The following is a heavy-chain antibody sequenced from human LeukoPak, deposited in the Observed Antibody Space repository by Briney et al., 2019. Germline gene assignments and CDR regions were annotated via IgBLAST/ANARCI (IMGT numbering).Heavy chain of an antibody. CDR2: ISGSGGST. D-gene: IGHD3-16*01. Sequence: GGSLRLSCAASGLTFSSYAMSWVCQAPGKGLEWVSAISGSGGSTYYADSVKGRFTISRDNSKNTLYLQMNSLRAEDTAVYYCAIGGWGNYFDYWGQGTLVTVSS. J-gene: IGHJ4*02. CDR1: GLTFSSYA. CDR3: AIGGWGNYFDY. V-gene: IGHV3-23*01.